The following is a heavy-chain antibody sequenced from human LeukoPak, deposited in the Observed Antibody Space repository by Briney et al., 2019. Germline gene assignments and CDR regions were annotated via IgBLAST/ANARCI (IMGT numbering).Heavy chain of an antibody. D-gene: IGHD3-3*01. Sequence: PGGSLRLSCAASGFTFDDHGMYCVRHAPGEGLEWVSDISWSSGIIGYADSVKGRFTISRDNANNSLYLQMDSLRAEDTALYYCAKDTGRPTDAITMEDNAFDIWGQGTMVTVSS. J-gene: IGHJ3*02. CDR2: ISWSSGII. V-gene: IGHV3-9*01. CDR1: GFTFDDHG. CDR3: AKDTGRPTDAITMEDNAFDI.